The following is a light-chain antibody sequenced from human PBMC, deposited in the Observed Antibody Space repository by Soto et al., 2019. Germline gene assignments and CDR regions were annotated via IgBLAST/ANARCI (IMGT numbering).Light chain of an antibody. Sequence: EIVLTQSPGTLSLSPGERATLSCRASQSVSSSYLAWYQQKPGQAPRLLIYGASSRATGIPDRLSGSGSGTDFTLTISRLESEDFAVYYCQKYGSSPLYTFGQGTKLEIK. CDR1: QSVSSSY. V-gene: IGKV3-20*01. J-gene: IGKJ2*01. CDR2: GAS. CDR3: QKYGSSPLYT.